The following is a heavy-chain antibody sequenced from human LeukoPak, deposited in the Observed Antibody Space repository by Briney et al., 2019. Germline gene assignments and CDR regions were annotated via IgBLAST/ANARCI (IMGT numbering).Heavy chain of an antibody. D-gene: IGHD2-2*01. V-gene: IGHV3-21*01. Sequence: ISSSSNSIYYADSVKGRFTISRDNAKNSLYLQMNSLRAEDTAVYYCARAICSSTSCYGNDYWGQGTLVTVSS. CDR2: ISSSSNSI. J-gene: IGHJ4*02. CDR3: ARAICSSTSCYGNDY.